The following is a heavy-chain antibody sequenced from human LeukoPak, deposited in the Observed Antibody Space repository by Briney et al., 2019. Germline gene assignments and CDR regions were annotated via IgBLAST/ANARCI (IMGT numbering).Heavy chain of an antibody. CDR2: ISYDGSNK. CDR1: GFTFSSYG. Sequence: PGRSLRLSCAASGFTFSSYGMHWVRQAPGKGLEWVAVISYDGSNKYYADSVKGRFTISRDNSKNTLYLQMNSLRAEDTAVYYCANGGTSSSFDHWGQGTLVTVSS. V-gene: IGHV3-30*18. D-gene: IGHD6-13*01. J-gene: IGHJ4*02. CDR3: ANGGTSSSFDH.